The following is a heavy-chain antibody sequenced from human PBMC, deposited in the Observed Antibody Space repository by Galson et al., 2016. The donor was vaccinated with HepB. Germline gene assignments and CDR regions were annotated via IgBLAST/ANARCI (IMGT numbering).Heavy chain of an antibody. CDR2: IYHSGNT. CDR1: GYSMSSGGYY. V-gene: IGHV4-38-2*02. D-gene: IGHD1-26*01. J-gene: IGHJ4*02. CDR3: ARMGGAHIDY. Sequence: ETLSLTCTVSGYSMSSGGYYWGWIRQPPGKGLEWIGSIYHSGNTYYDPSLESRVTLSVDTSRNQFSLKLRSMTAADTAVYYCARMGGAHIDYWGQGTLVTVSS.